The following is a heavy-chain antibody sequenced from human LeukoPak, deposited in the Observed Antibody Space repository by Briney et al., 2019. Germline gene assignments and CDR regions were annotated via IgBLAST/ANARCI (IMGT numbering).Heavy chain of an antibody. D-gene: IGHD6-6*01. Sequence: SVKVSCKASGGTFRSSAITWVRQAPGQRFEWLGQISPIFGIADYAQKFQGRLTITTDESTSAAYLELSGLRSEDTALYYCAKTGVEYASSSGVLDSWGQGTLVTVSS. CDR1: GGTFRSSA. CDR2: ISPIFGIA. V-gene: IGHV1-69*05. J-gene: IGHJ4*02. CDR3: AKTGVEYASSSGVLDS.